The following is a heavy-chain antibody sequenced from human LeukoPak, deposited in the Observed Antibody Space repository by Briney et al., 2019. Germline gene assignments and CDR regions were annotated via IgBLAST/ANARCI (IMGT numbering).Heavy chain of an antibody. CDR3: AKDGVGLQLPGDY. V-gene: IGHV3-23*01. CDR1: GSTFSSYA. J-gene: IGHJ4*02. CDR2: ISGSGGST. Sequence: PGGSLRLSCAASGSTFSSYAMSWVRQAPGKGLEWVSAISGSGGSTYYADSVKGRFTISRDNSKNTLYLQMNSLRAEDTAVYYCAKDGVGLQLPGDYWGQGTLVTVSS. D-gene: IGHD5-24*01.